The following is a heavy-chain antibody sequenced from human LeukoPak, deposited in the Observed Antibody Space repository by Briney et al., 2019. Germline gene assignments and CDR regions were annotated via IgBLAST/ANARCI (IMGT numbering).Heavy chain of an antibody. D-gene: IGHD3-3*01. Sequence: RASVKVSCKVSGYTLTELSMHWVRQAPGKGLEWMGWINPNSGGTNYAQKFQGRVTMTRDTSISTAYMELSRLRSDDTAVYYCARDAGVIKPYYYYYYYMDVWGKGTTVTVSS. V-gene: IGHV1-2*02. CDR1: GYTLTELS. J-gene: IGHJ6*03. CDR3: ARDAGVIKPYYYYYYYMDV. CDR2: INPNSGGT.